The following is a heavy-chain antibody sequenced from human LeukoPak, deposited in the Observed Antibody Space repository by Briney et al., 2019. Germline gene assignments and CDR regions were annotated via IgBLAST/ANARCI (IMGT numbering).Heavy chain of an antibody. D-gene: IGHD1-1*01. V-gene: IGHV4-59*08. J-gene: IGHJ6*03. Sequence: SSETLSLTCTVSGGSISSYYWSWIRQPPGKGLEWIGYIYYSGSTNYNPSLKSRVTISVDTSKNQFSLKLSSVTAADTAVYLCARHRDTGYYYYMDVWGTGTTVTVSS. CDR3: ARHRDTGYYYYMDV. CDR2: IYYSGST. CDR1: GGSISSYY.